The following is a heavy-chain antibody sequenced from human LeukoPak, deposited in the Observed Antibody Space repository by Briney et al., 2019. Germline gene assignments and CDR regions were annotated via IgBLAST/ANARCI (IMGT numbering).Heavy chain of an antibody. D-gene: IGHD2-15*01. V-gene: IGHV4-61*02. CDR3: ARGYCSGGDCYFEFWFDP. CDR2: IYTSGST. CDR1: GVSISSGSYY. Sequence: SQTLSLTCTVSGVSISSGSYYWNWIRQPAGKGLEWIGRIYTSGSTNYNPSLKSRVTILLDTSKNQFSLKLSSVTAADTAVYYCARGYCSGGDCYFEFWFDPWGQGTLVTVSS. J-gene: IGHJ5*02.